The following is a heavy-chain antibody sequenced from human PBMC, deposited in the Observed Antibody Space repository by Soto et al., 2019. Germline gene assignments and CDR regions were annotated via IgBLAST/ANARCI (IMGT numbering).Heavy chain of an antibody. CDR3: ARSWFGHQVHWFDS. V-gene: IGHV6-1*01. CDR1: GDSVSSNTVA. D-gene: IGHD3-16*01. J-gene: IGHJ5*01. CDR2: TYYRSKWYD. Sequence: PSQTLSLTCAISGDSVSSNTVAWNWIRQSPSRGLEWLGRTYYRSKWYDDYAESVKSRITINPDTSKNQFSLHLNSVTPEDTAVNYFARSWFGHQVHWFDSWGQGTLVTVSS.